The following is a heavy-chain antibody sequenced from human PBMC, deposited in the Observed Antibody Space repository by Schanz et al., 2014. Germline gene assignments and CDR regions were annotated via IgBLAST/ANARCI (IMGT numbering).Heavy chain of an antibody. D-gene: IGHD3-10*01. CDR2: INPSSGTT. V-gene: IGHV1-46*01. Sequence: QLMQSGSEVRKPGASVKVSCKASGYTFTTYYIHWVRQAPGQGLEWMGKINPSSGTTRIAQNFQGRLTVTRDTSTSTVNMELSSLRPEDTAVYYCARGGFGEVSYFDYWGQGTLXTVSS. J-gene: IGHJ4*02. CDR1: GYTFTTYY. CDR3: ARGGFGEVSYFDY.